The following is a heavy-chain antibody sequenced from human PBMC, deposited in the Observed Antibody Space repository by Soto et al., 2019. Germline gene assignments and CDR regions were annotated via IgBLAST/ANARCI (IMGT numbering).Heavy chain of an antibody. CDR1: GGTFSSYA. V-gene: IGHV1-69*01. CDR2: LIPIFGTA. D-gene: IGHD3-16*02. CDR3: ARTYDYVWGSYRWDAFDI. J-gene: IGHJ3*02. Sequence: QVQLVQSGAEVKKPGSSVKVSCKASGGTFSSYAISWVRQAPGQGLEWMGRLIPIFGTANYAQKFQGRVTITPDESTSTAYMELSSLRSEDTAVYYCARTYDYVWGSYRWDAFDIWGQGTMVTVSS.